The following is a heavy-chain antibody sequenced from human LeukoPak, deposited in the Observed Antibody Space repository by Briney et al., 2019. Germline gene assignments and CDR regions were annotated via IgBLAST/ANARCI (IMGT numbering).Heavy chain of an antibody. J-gene: IGHJ6*02. Sequence: SGGSLRLSCAASGFTFSSYSMNWVRQAPGKGLEWVSSISSSSSYIYYADSVKGRFTISRDNAKNSLYLQMNSPRAEDTAVYYCARSPYLDFWSGYYLNYYYGMDVWGQGTTVTVSS. V-gene: IGHV3-21*01. CDR2: ISSSSSYI. CDR3: ARSPYLDFWSGYYLNYYYGMDV. D-gene: IGHD3-3*01. CDR1: GFTFSSYS.